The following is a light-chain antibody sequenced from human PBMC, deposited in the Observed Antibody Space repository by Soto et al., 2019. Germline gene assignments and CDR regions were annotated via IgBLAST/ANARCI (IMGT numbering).Light chain of an antibody. V-gene: IGLV2-8*01. CDR2: EVS. Sequence: QSALAQPSSVSGSPGQSITISCTGTSTDVGGYNYVSWYQHHSGKAPKLMIYEVSERPSGVPDRFSGSKSGNTAFLTVSGLQAEDEADYYCLSYADTAYVFGTGTKVTVL. CDR3: LSYADTAYV. CDR1: STDVGGYNY. J-gene: IGLJ1*01.